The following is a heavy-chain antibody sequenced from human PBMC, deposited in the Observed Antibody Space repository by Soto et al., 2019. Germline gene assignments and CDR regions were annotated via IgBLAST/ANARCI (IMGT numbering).Heavy chain of an antibody. J-gene: IGHJ2*01. CDR1: GGSISSSSYY. CDR3: ASPDILDYGGLLRRNWYFDL. V-gene: IGHV4-39*01. Sequence: SETLSLTCTVSGGSISSSSYYWGWIRQPPGKGLEWIGSIYYSGSTYYNPSPKSRVTISVDTSKNQFSLKLSSVTAADTAVYYCASPDILDYGGLLRRNWYFDLWGRGTLVTVSS. D-gene: IGHD4-17*01. CDR2: IYYSGST.